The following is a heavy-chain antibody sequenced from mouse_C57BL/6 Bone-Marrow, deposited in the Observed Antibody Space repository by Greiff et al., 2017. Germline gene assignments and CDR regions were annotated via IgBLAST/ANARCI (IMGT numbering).Heavy chain of an antibody. CDR3: TRVYYYPFDY. Sequence: EVKLMESGEGLVKPGGSLKLSCAASGFTFSSYAMSWVRQTPEKRLEWVAYISSGGDYIYYADTVKGRFTISRDNARNTLYLQMSSLKSEDTAIYYYTRVYYYPFDYWGQGTTLTVTS. CDR1: GFTFSSYA. J-gene: IGHJ2*01. CDR2: ISSGGDYI. D-gene: IGHD1-1*01. V-gene: IGHV5-9-1*02.